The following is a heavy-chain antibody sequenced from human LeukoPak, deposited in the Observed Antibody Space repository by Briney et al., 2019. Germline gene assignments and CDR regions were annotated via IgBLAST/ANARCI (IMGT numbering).Heavy chain of an antibody. CDR1: GYTFTSYG. D-gene: IGHD2-15*01. CDR2: ISAYNGNT. V-gene: IGHV1-18*01. CDR3: ARGYCSGGSCYYLFDY. Sequence: ASVKVSCKASGYTFTSYGISWVRQAPGQGLEWMGWISAYNGNTNYAQKLQGGVTMTTDTSTSTAYMELRSLRSDDTAVYYCARGYCSGGSCYYLFDYWGQGTLVTVSS. J-gene: IGHJ4*02.